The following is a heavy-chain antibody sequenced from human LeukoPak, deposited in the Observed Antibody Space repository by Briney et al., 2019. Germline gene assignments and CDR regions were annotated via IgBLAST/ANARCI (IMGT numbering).Heavy chain of an antibody. CDR1: GGSFSGYY. J-gene: IGHJ4*02. D-gene: IGHD4-11*01. V-gene: IGHV4-34*01. Sequence: SETLSRTCAVYGGSFSGYYWSWIRQPPGRGLEWIGEINHSGGTNYNPSLKSRVTISVDTSKNQFSLKLSSVTAADTAVYYCARGAHDYSNYDLDYWGQGTLVTVSS. CDR2: INHSGGT. CDR3: ARGAHDYSNYDLDY.